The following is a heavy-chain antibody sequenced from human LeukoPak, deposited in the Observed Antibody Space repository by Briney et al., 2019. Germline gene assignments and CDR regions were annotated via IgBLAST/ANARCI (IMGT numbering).Heavy chain of an antibody. CDR1: GGSISSSYS. D-gene: IGHD2-15*01. CDR2: IYYSGNT. Sequence: PSETLSLTCTVSGGSISSSYSWGWIRQPPGKGLEWIGTIYYSGNTYYNPSLKSRVTISVDTSKNQFSLKLSSVTASDTAIYYCASTKLGYSSGWHWGQGTLVTVSS. V-gene: IGHV4-39*01. J-gene: IGHJ4*02. CDR3: ASTKLGYSSGWH.